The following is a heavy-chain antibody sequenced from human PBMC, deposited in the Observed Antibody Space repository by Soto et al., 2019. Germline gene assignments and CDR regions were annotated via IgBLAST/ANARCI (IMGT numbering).Heavy chain of an antibody. V-gene: IGHV1-18*01. Sequence: ASVKVSCKASGYTFTSYGISRVRQAPGQGLEWMGWISAYNGNTNYAQKLQGRVTMTTDTSTSTAYMELRSLRSDDTAVYYCARSLYDSSGYYFDPWGQGTLVTVSS. CDR2: ISAYNGNT. CDR1: GYTFTSYG. J-gene: IGHJ5*02. D-gene: IGHD3-22*01. CDR3: ARSLYDSSGYYFDP.